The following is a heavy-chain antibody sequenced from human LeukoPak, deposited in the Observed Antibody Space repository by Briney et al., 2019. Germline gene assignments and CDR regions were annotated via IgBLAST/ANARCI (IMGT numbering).Heavy chain of an antibody. V-gene: IGHV4-59*01. Sequence: SETLSLTCTVSGGSTRSYYWNWIRQPPGKGLEWIGYIYYSGNTNYNPSLKSRVTISVDTSKNQFSLKLSSVTAADTAVYYCATDNSYGSGSYYTWGQGTLVTVSS. CDR2: IYYSGNT. D-gene: IGHD3-10*01. CDR3: ATDNSYGSGSYYT. J-gene: IGHJ4*02. CDR1: GGSTRSYY.